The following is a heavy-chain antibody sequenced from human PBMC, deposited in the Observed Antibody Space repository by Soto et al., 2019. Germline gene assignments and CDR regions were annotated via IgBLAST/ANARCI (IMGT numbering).Heavy chain of an antibody. Sequence: EVQQVESGGGLVQPGGSLRLSCAASGFTFSNYWMHWIRQGQGKGLVWVARISYDERTTSYADSVKGRFTISRDNAKNTVFLHMNSQRAEDTAVYYCARGGASHPHPPDYWGQGTLVTVSS. J-gene: IGHJ4*02. CDR1: GFTFSNYW. V-gene: IGHV3-74*01. CDR3: ARGGASHPHPPDY. CDR2: ISYDERTT.